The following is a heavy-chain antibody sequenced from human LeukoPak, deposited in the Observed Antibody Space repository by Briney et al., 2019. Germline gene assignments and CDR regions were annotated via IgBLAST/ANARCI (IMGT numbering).Heavy chain of an antibody. V-gene: IGHV3-21*01. CDR3: GLVGSAHVFDI. Sequence: GGSLRLSCAASGFTFSTYSMNWVRQAPGKGLEWVSYISTSSSYIHYADSVNGRFTISRDNAKKSLFLQMNSLRAEDTAVYYCGLVGSAHVFDIWGQGTMVTVSS. CDR2: ISTSSSYI. J-gene: IGHJ3*02. D-gene: IGHD1-26*01. CDR1: GFTFSTYS.